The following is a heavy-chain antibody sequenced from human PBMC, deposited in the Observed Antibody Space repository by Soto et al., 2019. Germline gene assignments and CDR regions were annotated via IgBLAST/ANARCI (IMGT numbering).Heavy chain of an antibody. J-gene: IGHJ5*02. CDR2: ISPYSGNT. CDR1: GYTFTRFG. CDR3: AKTHTNSSGRFEP. V-gene: IGHV1-18*04. Sequence: QVELVQSGDEIRKPGASVTVSCKTAGYTFTRFGITWLRQAPGQGLEWMGWISPYSGNTKYSQTFQGRITITSDKSTITVYMDLSGLRSDDTAKYYCAKTHTNSSGRFEPWGQGTLVTVSS. D-gene: IGHD2-21*01.